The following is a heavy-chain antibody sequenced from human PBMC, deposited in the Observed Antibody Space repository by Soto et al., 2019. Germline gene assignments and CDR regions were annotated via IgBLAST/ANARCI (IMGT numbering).Heavy chain of an antibody. CDR3: ARDLGSSFDY. CDR2: IYYSGST. Sequence: SETLSLTCTVSGGSISSYYWSWIRQPPGKGLEWIGYIYYSGSTNYNPSLKSRVTISVDTSKNQFSLKLSSVTAADTAVYYCARDLGSSFDYWGQGTLVTVSS. D-gene: IGHD6-13*01. V-gene: IGHV4-59*01. CDR1: GGSISSYY. J-gene: IGHJ4*02.